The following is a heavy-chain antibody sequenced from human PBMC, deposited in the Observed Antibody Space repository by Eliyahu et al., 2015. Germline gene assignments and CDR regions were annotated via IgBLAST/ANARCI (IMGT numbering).Heavy chain of an antibody. D-gene: IGHD6-13*01. J-gene: IGHJ4*02. CDR1: GFTFSSYX. CDR3: ARDDGVEQQLVLSYFDY. CDR2: IXYDGSNK. Sequence: QVQLVESGGGVVQPGRSLRLSCAXSGFTFSSYXMHWVRQXPGKGXXWXAVIXYDGSNKYXADSVKGRFTISRDNSKNTLYLQMNSLRAEDTAVYYCARDDGVEQQLVLSYFDYWGQGTLVTVSS. V-gene: IGHV3-30-3*01.